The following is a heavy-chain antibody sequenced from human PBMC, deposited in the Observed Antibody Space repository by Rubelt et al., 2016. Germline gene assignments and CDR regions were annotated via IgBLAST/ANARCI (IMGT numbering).Heavy chain of an antibody. CDR1: GYAFNSYG. J-gene: IGHJ5*02. V-gene: IGHV1-18*01. CDR2: ISAKNGKT. CDR3: ARDTYGTGRNNWFDP. D-gene: IGHD1-1*01. Sequence: SSGEVKKPGASVKVSCKASGYAFNSYGISWVRQAPGQGLEWMGWISAKNGKTDYAQGVQGRVTMTTDTSTSTAYMELSSLTSDDTAMYYCARDTYGTGRNNWFDPWGRGTLVTVSS.